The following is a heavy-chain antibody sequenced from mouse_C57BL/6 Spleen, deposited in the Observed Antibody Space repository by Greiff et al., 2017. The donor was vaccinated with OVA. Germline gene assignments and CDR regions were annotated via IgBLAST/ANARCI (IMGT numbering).Heavy chain of an antibody. V-gene: IGHV1-5*01. J-gene: IGHJ2*01. D-gene: IGHD2-4*01. CDR1: GYTFTSYW. CDR3: TKGLYYDYDEGFDY. CDR2: IYPGNSDT. Sequence: EVQLQQSGTVLARPGASVKMSCKTSGYTFTSYWMHWVKQRPGQGLEWIGAIYPGNSDTSYNQKFKGKAKLTAVTSASTAYMEHSSLTNEDSAVYYCTKGLYYDYDEGFDYWGQGTTLTVSS.